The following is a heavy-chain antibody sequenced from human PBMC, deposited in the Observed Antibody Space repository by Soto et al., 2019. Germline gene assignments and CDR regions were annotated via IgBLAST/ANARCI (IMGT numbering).Heavy chain of an antibody. J-gene: IGHJ4*02. CDR3: SKDTDTLGSTYYAH. Sequence: QVQLVQSGAEVKKPGASVKISCKASGFTLSNDGIHWVRQAPGQRFELMGWIDATYGNSKYSQRFQGRVTFSVDTAAATAYMYLRSRSPDDTAVAYCSKDTDTLGSTYYAHWGQGTPVTVSS. CDR2: IDATYGNS. V-gene: IGHV1-3*01. CDR1: GFTLSNDG. D-gene: IGHD3-3*01.